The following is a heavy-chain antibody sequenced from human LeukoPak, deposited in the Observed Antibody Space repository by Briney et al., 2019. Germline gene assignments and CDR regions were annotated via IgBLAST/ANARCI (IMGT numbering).Heavy chain of an antibody. CDR1: GYTFTGYY. CDR2: INPNSGGT. D-gene: IGHD3-3*01. Sequence: ASVKVSCKASGYTFTGYYMHWVRQAPGQGLEWMGWINPNSGGTNYAQKFQGRVTMTRDTSISTAYMELSRLRSDDTAVYYCARVTQETYYDFWSGSYWYFDLWGRGTLVTVSS. V-gene: IGHV1-2*02. CDR3: ARVTQETYYDFWSGSYWYFDL. J-gene: IGHJ2*01.